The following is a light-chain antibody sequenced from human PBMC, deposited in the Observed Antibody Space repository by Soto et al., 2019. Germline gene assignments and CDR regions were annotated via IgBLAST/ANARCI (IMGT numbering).Light chain of an antibody. CDR2: EVN. CDR3: TSYAGGNNV. J-gene: IGLJ1*01. Sequence: QSALTQPPSASGSPGQSVTISCTGTSSDVGGYNYVSWYQQNPGKVPKLMIYEVNKRPSGVPDRFSGSKSGNTASLTVSGLQAEAEAAYYCTSYAGGNNVFGTGTKVTVL. CDR1: SSDVGGYNY. V-gene: IGLV2-8*01.